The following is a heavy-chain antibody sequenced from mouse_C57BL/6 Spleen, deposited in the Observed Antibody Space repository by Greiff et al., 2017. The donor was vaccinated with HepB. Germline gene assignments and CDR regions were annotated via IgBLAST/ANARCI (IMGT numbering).Heavy chain of an antibody. V-gene: IGHV1-15*01. CDR3: TTFDD. Sequence: VQLQQSGAELVRPGASVTLSCKASGYTFTDYDMHWVKQTPVHGLEWIGAIDPETGGTAYNQKFKGKAILTADKSSSTAYMELRSLTSEDSADYYCTTFDDWGQGTTLTVSS. CDR2: IDPETGGT. J-gene: IGHJ2*01. CDR1: GYTFTDYD.